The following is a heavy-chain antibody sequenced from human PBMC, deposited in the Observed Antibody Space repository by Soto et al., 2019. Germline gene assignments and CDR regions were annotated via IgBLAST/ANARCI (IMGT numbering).Heavy chain of an antibody. CDR2: IWNDGTNK. V-gene: IGHV3-33*01. CDR3: ARDPGRGAPLFGY. Sequence: QVQLVESGGGVVQPGRSLRLSCAASGFTFSNYGMHWVRQAPGKGLEWVAVIWNDGTNKYYADSVQGRFTISRDNSKNTLYLQLTSLRAEDPALYQCARDPGRGAPLFGYWGQGTLVIVSS. CDR1: GFTFSNYG. D-gene: IGHD1-26*01. J-gene: IGHJ4*02.